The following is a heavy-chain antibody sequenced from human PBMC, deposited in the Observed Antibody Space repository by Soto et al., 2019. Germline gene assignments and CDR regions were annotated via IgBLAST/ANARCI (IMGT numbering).Heavy chain of an antibody. CDR3: AKEKAGQADYYDYGMDV. CDR1: GYTFTSYA. D-gene: IGHD6-25*01. CDR2: INAGNGNT. Sequence: QVQLVQSGAEVKKPGASVKVSCKASGYTFTSYAIHWVRQAPGQRLEWMGWINAGNGNTKYSQKFQGRVTITRDTSATTAYMELSSLRSEDTAVYYCAKEKAGQADYYDYGMDVWGQGTTVTVSS. V-gene: IGHV1-3*01. J-gene: IGHJ6*02.